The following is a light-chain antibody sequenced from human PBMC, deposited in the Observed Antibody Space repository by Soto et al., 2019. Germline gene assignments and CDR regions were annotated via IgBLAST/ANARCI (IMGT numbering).Light chain of an antibody. CDR3: QQYAPSPAIT. V-gene: IGKV3-20*01. Sequence: ETVLTQSPGTLSLSPGERATLYCRASQSVSSNYLVWYQQKPGQAPRLLISGVSTRATGIPDRFSGSGSGTDFTLTISRLEPEDVAVYYCQQYAPSPAITFGQGTRVEIK. CDR2: GVS. CDR1: QSVSSNY. J-gene: IGKJ5*01.